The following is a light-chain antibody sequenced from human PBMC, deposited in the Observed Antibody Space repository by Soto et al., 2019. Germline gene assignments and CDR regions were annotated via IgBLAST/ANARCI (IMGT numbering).Light chain of an antibody. CDR2: DAS. CDR1: QSISSY. V-gene: IGKV1-8*01. J-gene: IGKJ1*01. CDR3: QQYNSYSGM. Sequence: AIRMTQSPSSLSASTGDRVTITCRASQSISSYLAWYQQKPGKAPKLLIFDASSLESGVPSRFSGNGSGTEFTLTISGLQPDDFASYYCQQYNSYSGMFGQGAKVDI.